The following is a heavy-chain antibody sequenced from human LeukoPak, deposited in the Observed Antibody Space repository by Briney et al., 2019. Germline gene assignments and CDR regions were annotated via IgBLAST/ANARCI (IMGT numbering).Heavy chain of an antibody. V-gene: IGHV3-21*01. CDR2: IDSTSRTI. Sequence: PGGSLRLSCAASGFTFSRSTMNWVRQAPGKGLEYVSSIDSTSRTIYYADSVKGRFTISRDNARNSLYLQMNSLRVGDTAVYYCVMGDRRDFWGQGTLVTVSS. CDR1: GFTFSRST. D-gene: IGHD3-16*01. CDR3: VMGDRRDF. J-gene: IGHJ4*02.